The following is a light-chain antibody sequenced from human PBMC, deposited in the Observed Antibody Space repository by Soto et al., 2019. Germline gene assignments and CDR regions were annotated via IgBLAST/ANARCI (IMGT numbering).Light chain of an antibody. V-gene: IGKV2-30*01. CDR3: MQGTHWPWT. Sequence: DAVLTQSPLSLPVTLGQPAAISCRSSQSLVYSNGNAYLIWFQQRPGQSPRRLIYQVSTRDAGVPDRFSGSGSGTYFTLTISRVEAEDVGPYYCMQGTHWPWTFGQGTKVESK. CDR1: QSLVYSNGNAY. J-gene: IGKJ1*01. CDR2: QVS.